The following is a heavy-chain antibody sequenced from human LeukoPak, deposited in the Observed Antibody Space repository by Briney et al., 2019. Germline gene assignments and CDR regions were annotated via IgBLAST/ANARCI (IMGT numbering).Heavy chain of an antibody. CDR3: ARETSLAGFASGLGFNY. D-gene: IGHD6-19*01. V-gene: IGHV4-59*01. CDR1: GGSISSYY. CDR2: IYHSGST. J-gene: IGHJ4*02. Sequence: SETLSLTCTVSGGSISSYYWSWIRQPPGKGLEWIGYIYHSGSTNYNPSLKSRVTISVDKSKNQFSLKLTSVTAADTATYYCARETSLAGFASGLGFNYWGQGILVTVSS.